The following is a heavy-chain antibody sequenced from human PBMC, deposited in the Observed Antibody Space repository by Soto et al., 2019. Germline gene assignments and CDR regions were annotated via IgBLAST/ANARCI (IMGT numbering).Heavy chain of an antibody. Sequence: QVRLRESGPQVVKPSATLSLNCNVSGGAFRSYFWSWIRQSPGKGLEWIGNIHSSGRSNYNPSFKSRVSMSIDPSKNQFSVRLTSETPADTAVYCCARDDPFDPWGQGILVTVSS. CDR3: ARDDPFDP. CDR2: IHSSGRS. V-gene: IGHV4-59*01. CDR1: GGAFRSYF. J-gene: IGHJ5*02.